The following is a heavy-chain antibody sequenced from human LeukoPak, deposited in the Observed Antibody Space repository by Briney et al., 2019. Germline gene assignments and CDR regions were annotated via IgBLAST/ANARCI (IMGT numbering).Heavy chain of an antibody. J-gene: IGHJ4*02. CDR1: GDSVRTNNYY. Sequence: KPSETLSLTCTVSGDSVRTNNYYWSWIRQPPGEGLEWIGYIHYSGNTNYNTSLKSRVTISVDTSKSQFSLKLSSVTAADTAVYYCARGLGSNFDYWGQGTLVTVSS. D-gene: IGHD7-27*01. CDR3: ARGLGSNFDY. CDR2: IHYSGNT. V-gene: IGHV4-61*01.